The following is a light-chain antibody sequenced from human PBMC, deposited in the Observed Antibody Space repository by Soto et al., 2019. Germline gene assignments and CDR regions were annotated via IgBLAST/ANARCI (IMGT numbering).Light chain of an antibody. CDR1: SSDVGAYDY. Sequence: QSALTQPASVSGSPGQSIAISCTGTSSDVGAYDYVSWYQQHPGKAPKLMIYDVSNRPSGVSNRFSGSKSGNTASLTISGLQAEDEADYYCSSYTISSTPLYVFGTGTQLTVL. J-gene: IGLJ1*01. CDR2: DVS. CDR3: SSYTISSTPLYV. V-gene: IGLV2-14*01.